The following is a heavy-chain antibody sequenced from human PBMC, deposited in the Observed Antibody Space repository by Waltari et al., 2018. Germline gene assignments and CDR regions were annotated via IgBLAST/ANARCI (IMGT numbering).Heavy chain of an antibody. CDR1: GFTLSHYW. CDR2: IKEDGGRK. CDR3: VRNRGWQQFDF. V-gene: IGHV3-7*01. D-gene: IGHD2-15*01. J-gene: IGHJ4*02. Sequence: EVQLVESGGGLVQPGGSLRLSCAASGFTLSHYWMGWVRQAPGKGLEWVAGIKEDGGRKDYVDSVKCRFTSSRDNAKSTLYLQMNSLRAEDTAVFYCVRNRGWQQFDFWGQGTLVTVSS.